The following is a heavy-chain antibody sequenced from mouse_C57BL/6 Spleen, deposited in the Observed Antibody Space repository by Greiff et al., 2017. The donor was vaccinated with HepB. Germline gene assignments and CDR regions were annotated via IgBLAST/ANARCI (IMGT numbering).Heavy chain of an antibody. V-gene: IGHV1-81*01. J-gene: IGHJ3*01. D-gene: IGHD1-1*01. CDR3: ARSGLRSQD. Sequence: VQLQQSGAELARPGASVKLSCKASGYTFTSYGISWVKQRPGQGLEWIGEINPRSGNTYYTEKFKGKATLTADKSSSTAYMELRSLTSEDSAVYFCARSGLRSQDWGQGTLVTVSA. CDR1: GYTFTSYG. CDR2: INPRSGNT.